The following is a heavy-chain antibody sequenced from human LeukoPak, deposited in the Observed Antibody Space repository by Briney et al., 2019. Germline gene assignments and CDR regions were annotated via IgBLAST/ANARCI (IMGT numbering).Heavy chain of an antibody. J-gene: IGHJ4*02. D-gene: IGHD6-13*01. CDR1: GFTFSSYS. CDR3: ARDRIAAAGTPDY. V-gene: IGHV3-21*01. CDR2: ISSSSSYI. Sequence: GGSLRLSCAASGFTFSSYSMNWVRQAPGKGLEWVSSISSSSSYIYYADSVKGRFTISRDNAKNSLYLQMNSLRAKDTAVYYCARDRIAAAGTPDYWGQGTLVTVSS.